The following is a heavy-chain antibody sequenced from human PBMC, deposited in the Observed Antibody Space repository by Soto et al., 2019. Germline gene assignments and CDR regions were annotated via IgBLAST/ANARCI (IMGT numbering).Heavy chain of an antibody. CDR3: AKGDFEC. D-gene: IGHD3-16*01. CDR2: VFSGGNT. V-gene: IGHV3-53*01. Sequence: EVQLVESGGGVIQPGGSLRLSCAASGFTVSSNYMSWVRQAPGKGLEWVAIVFSGGNTYHGDSVKGRFHVSRDNFRNTLDLQMNSLRAEDTAVYYCAKGDFECWGQGTLVTVSS. J-gene: IGHJ4*02. CDR1: GFTVSSNY.